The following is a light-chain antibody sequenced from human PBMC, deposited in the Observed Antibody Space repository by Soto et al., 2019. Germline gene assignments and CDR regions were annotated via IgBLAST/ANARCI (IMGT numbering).Light chain of an antibody. CDR2: GAS. CDR3: QQYNNWPHT. V-gene: IGKV3-15*01. J-gene: IGKJ2*01. CDR1: QSVSSD. Sequence: EIVMTQSPATLSVSPGERATLSCRASQSVSSDLAWYQQKPGQAPRLLVYGASTRATGMAARFSGSASGTEFTLTISSLQSEDFAVYYCQQYNNWPHTFGQGTKLEIK.